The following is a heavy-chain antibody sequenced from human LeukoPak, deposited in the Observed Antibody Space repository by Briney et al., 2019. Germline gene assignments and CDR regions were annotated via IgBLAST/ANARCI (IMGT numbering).Heavy chain of an antibody. J-gene: IGHJ3*02. D-gene: IGHD2-2*02. CDR3: ARDTQDIVGVPAAISDDAFDI. CDR1: GFTFDDYG. CDR2: INWNGGST. Sequence: GGSLRLSCAASGFTFDDYGMSWVRQAPGKGLEWVSGINWNGGSTGYADSVKGRFTISRDNAKNSLYLQMNSLRAEDTALYYFARDTQDIVGVPAAISDDAFDIWGQGTMVTVSS. V-gene: IGHV3-20*04.